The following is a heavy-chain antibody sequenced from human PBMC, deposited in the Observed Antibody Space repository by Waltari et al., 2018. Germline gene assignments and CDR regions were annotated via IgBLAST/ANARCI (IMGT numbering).Heavy chain of an antibody. CDR1: GFPFSAPT. CDR2: IRSKPNNYAT. CDR3: TGGAVTGTDF. Sequence: EVQVVESGGGLVQPGGSLKLSCATSGFPFSAPTIHWLRQTSGKGLEWIGRIRSKPNNYATRYTASVEGRFTISRDDSENTAYLQMSSLMTEDTAVYYCTGGAVTGTDFWGQGTLVTVSS. D-gene: IGHD6-13*01. V-gene: IGHV3-73*01. J-gene: IGHJ4*02.